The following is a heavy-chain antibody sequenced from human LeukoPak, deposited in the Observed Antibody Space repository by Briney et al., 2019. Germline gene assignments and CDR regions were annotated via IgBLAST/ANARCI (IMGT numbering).Heavy chain of an antibody. CDR1: GGSISNYY. V-gene: IGHV3-64D*06. CDR3: VKGTGTKYYYYGMDV. Sequence: PSETLSLTCTVSGGSISNYYWSWIRQPPGKGLEYVAGINSNGGSTYYADSVKGRFTMSGDNSQNTLYLQMSSLRADDTAVYYCVKGTGTKYYYYGMDVWGQGTTVTVSS. D-gene: IGHD3/OR15-3a*01. J-gene: IGHJ6*02. CDR2: INSNGGST.